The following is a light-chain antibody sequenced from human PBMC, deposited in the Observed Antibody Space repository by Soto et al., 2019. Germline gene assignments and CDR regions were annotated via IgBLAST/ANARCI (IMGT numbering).Light chain of an antibody. CDR1: QSVSSN. J-gene: IGKJ1*01. CDR3: QQYNNFWT. Sequence: EIVMTQSPATLSVSPGERATLSCRASQSVSSNLAWYQQKPGQAPRLLIYGASTRATGIPARFSGSGSGTEFTLTISSPQSEDFAVYYCQQYNNFWTFGQGTKVDIK. V-gene: IGKV3-15*01. CDR2: GAS.